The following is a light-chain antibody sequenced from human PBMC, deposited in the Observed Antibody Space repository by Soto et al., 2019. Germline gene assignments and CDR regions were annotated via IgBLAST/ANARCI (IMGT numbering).Light chain of an antibody. V-gene: IGKV1-5*01. J-gene: IGKJ1*01. Sequence: DIQMTQSPSTLSASVGDRVTITCRASQSIRNWLAWYQDKPGKAPKLLIYGASSLESGVPSRFSGSGSGTEFPLAIGGLQPDDFATYYCQHYNAFPWPFGQGTKVEIK. CDR1: QSIRNW. CDR3: QHYNAFPWP. CDR2: GAS.